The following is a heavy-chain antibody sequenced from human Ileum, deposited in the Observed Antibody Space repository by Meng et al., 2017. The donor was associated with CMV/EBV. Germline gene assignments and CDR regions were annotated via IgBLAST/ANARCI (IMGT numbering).Heavy chain of an antibody. J-gene: IGHJ5*02. Sequence: FGGSFSGYYWSWIRQPPGKGLEWIGEINHSGSTNYNPSLKSRVTISVDTSKNQFSLKLSSVTAADTAVYYCARAFRYSSSSRGRFDPWGQGTLVTVSS. CDR2: INHSGST. D-gene: IGHD6-6*01. V-gene: IGHV4-34*01. CDR1: GGSFSGYY. CDR3: ARAFRYSSSSRGRFDP.